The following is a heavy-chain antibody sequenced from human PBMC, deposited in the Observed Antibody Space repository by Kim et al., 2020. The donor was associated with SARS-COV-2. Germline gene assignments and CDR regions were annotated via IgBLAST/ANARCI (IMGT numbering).Heavy chain of an antibody. CDR3: AKDGDINSWSYFDY. D-gene: IGHD6-13*01. Sequence: ADPVKGRFTISRDNSKNSLYLKMDSLRTEDTALYYCAKDGDINSWSYFDYWGQGTLVTVSS. V-gene: IGHV3-43*01. J-gene: IGHJ4*02.